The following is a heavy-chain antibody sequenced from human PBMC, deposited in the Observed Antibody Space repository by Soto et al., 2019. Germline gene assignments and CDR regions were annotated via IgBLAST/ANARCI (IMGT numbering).Heavy chain of an antibody. CDR2: IKQDGSEK. V-gene: IGHV3-7*04. D-gene: IGHD3-22*01. J-gene: IGHJ4*02. Sequence: EVQLVESGGGLVQPGGSLRLSCAASGFTFSSYWMSWVRQAPGKGLEWVANIKQDGSEKYYVDSVKGRFTISRDNAKNSLYLQMNSLRAEDTAVYYCARAGADYYDSSGYPLGYWRQGTLVTVSS. CDR3: ARAGADYYDSSGYPLGY. CDR1: GFTFSSYW.